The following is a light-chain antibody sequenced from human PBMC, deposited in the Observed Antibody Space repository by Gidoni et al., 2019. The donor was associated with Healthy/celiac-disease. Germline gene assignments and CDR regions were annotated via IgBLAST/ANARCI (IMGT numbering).Light chain of an antibody. CDR3: SSYAGSNNVV. V-gene: IGLV2-8*01. CDR1: SSDVGGYNY. Sequence: QSALTQPTSASGSPGQSVTISCTVTSSDVGGYNYVSWYQQHPGKAPKLMIFEVSKRPSGVPDRFSGSKSVNTASLTVSGLQAEDEADYYCSSYAGSNNVVFGGGTKLPVL. CDR2: EVS. J-gene: IGLJ2*01.